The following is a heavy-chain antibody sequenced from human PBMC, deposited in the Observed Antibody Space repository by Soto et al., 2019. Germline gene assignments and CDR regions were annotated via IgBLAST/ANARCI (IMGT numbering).Heavy chain of an antibody. CDR1: GYTFTGYY. CDR2: INPNSGGT. CDR3: ARGSDDFWSGNWFDP. D-gene: IGHD3-3*01. V-gene: IGHV1-2*04. J-gene: IGHJ5*02. Sequence: ASVKVSCKASGYTFTGYYMHWVRQAPGQGLEWMGWINPNSGGTNYAQKFQGWVTMTRDTSISTAYMELSRLRSDDTAVYYCARGSDDFWSGNWFDPWGQRTLVTVSS.